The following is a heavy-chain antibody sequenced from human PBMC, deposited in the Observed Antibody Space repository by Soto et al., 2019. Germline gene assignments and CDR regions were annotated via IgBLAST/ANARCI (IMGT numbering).Heavy chain of an antibody. Sequence: PSETLSLTCTLSGGSISSSSYYWGWIRQPPGKGLEWIGSLYYSASTYYNPSLRSRVTISADTSKNHLSLKLSSVTAADTAVYYCARDKDSSGYYSGYWGQGTLVTVSS. V-gene: IGHV4-39*02. CDR3: ARDKDSSGYYSGY. CDR2: LYYSAST. J-gene: IGHJ4*02. CDR1: GGSISSSSYY. D-gene: IGHD3-22*01.